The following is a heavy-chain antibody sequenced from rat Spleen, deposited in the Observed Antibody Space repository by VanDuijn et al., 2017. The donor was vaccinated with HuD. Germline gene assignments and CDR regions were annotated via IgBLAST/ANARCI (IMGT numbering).Heavy chain of an antibody. CDR3: TRGGYFRY. V-gene: IGHV5-31*01. D-gene: IGHD2-5*01. CDR2: ITNAAGKV. J-gene: IGHJ2*01. CDR1: GFSLSNYG. Sequence: VQLKESGPGLVQPSQTLSLTCTVSGFSLSNYGVIWVRQAPGMGLEWVASITNAAGKVHYPDSVKGRFTISRDTAQNTLYLQMNSPTSEDTATYYCTRGGYFRYWGQGVMVTVSS.